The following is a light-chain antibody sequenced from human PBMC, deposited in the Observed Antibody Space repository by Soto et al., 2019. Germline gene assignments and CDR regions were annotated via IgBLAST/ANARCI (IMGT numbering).Light chain of an antibody. Sequence: EIVMTQSPDSLAVSLGERATINCKSSQSVLYSSNNKNYLAWYQQKPRQPPELLISWASTREFGVPDRFSGSGSGTDFTLTISSLQAEDVAVYYCQQYYGTPYTFGQGTKLEIQ. V-gene: IGKV4-1*01. CDR2: WAS. J-gene: IGKJ2*01. CDR3: QQYYGTPYT. CDR1: QSVLYSSNNKNY.